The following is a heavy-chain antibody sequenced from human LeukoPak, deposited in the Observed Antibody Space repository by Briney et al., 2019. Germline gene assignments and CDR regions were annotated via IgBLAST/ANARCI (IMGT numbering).Heavy chain of an antibody. J-gene: IGHJ4*02. CDR3: AREARTACSSTSCYPWRGGYDD. CDR2: INPNSGGT. D-gene: IGHD2-2*01. V-gene: IGHV1-2*02. CDR1: GYSFIGYY. Sequence: GASVKVSCQTSGYSFIGYYIHWVRQAPGQGLEWMGWINPNSGGTDYAQKFQGRVTMTRDTSISTAYMELSRLRSDDTAVYYCAREARTACSSTSCYPWRGGYDDWGQGTLVTVSS.